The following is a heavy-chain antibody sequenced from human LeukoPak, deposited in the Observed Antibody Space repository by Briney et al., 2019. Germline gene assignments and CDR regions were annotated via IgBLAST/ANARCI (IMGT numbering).Heavy chain of an antibody. CDR2: IYCSGGS. J-gene: IGHJ4*02. CDR1: GGSITSSPYW. CDR3: SRESGAFCPFGY. V-gene: IGHV4-39*07. D-gene: IGHD1-26*01. Sequence: SETLSLTCVVAGGSITSSPYWWGWIPQPPGKGLEWIGTIYCSGGSYYNPSLSGRVTMSLDGSRHQLSLTLTSVTAADTGIYFCSRESGAFCPFGYWGQGTLVIVPP.